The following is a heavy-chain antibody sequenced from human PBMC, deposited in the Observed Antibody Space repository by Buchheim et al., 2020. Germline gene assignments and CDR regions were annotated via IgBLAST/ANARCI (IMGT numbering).Heavy chain of an antibody. CDR1: GFTFNIFA. V-gene: IGHV3-30-3*01. CDR2: ISYDGSHQ. D-gene: IGHD2/OR15-2a*01. Sequence: QVQLVESGGGVVQPGRSLRLSCAASGFTFNIFAMHWVRQAPGKGLEWVASISYDGSHQFYADSVKGRFTISRDNSKNTLYLQMNSLRVEDTAVYYCASLLRTDYWGQGTL. CDR3: ASLLRTDY. J-gene: IGHJ4*02.